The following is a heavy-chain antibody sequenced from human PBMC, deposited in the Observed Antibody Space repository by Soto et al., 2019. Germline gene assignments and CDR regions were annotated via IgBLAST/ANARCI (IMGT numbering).Heavy chain of an antibody. CDR1: GYSFTSYD. V-gene: IGHV1-8*01. Sequence: ASVKVSCKSSGYSFTSYDVNWVRQATGQGLEWMGWMNPNSGNTAFAEKFQGRVTMTRDTPISTAYMELSGLTSEDTAVYYCARYPYTSYCSDGSCSYDVFDIGGQGTVVTFPS. CDR2: MNPNSGNT. J-gene: IGHJ3*02. D-gene: IGHD2-15*01. CDR3: ARYPYTSYCSDGSCSYDVFDI.